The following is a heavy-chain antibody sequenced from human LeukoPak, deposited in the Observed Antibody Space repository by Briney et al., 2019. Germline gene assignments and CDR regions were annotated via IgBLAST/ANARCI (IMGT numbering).Heavy chain of an antibody. J-gene: IGHJ4*02. CDR3: ARGYSNYDY. V-gene: IGHV3-48*03. Sequence: AGPLKLSFAPSGFPSSGYEMNWSGQVQGKGREWVSYISSSGSTIYYADSVKGRFTISRDNAKNSLYLQMNSLRAEDTAVYYCARGYSNYDYWGQGTLVTVSS. D-gene: IGHD4-11*01. CDR1: GFPSSGYE. CDR2: ISSSGSTI.